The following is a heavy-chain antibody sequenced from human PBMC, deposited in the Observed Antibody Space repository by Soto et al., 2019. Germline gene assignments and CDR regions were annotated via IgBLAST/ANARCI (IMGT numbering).Heavy chain of an antibody. Sequence: PGGSLRLSCAASGFTFSSYWMSWVRQAPGKGLEWVANIKQDGSEKYYVDSVKGRFTISRDNAKNSLYLQMNSLRAEDTAVYYCAREKTGYSSGCYVHYNYGMDVWGQGTTVTGS. V-gene: IGHV3-7*01. CDR3: AREKTGYSSGCYVHYNYGMDV. CDR2: IKQDGSEK. D-gene: IGHD6-19*01. CDR1: GFTFSSYW. J-gene: IGHJ6*01.